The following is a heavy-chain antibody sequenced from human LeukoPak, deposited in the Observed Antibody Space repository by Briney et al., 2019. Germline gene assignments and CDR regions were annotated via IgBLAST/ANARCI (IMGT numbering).Heavy chain of an antibody. CDR3: AKDPTPQLLWFGELTFSMDV. CDR2: ISGSGGST. Sequence: GGSLRLSCAASGFTFSSYAMSWVRQAPGKGLEWVSAISGSGGSTYYADSVKGRFTISRDNSKNTLYLQMNSLRAEDTAVYYCAKDPTPQLLWFGELTFSMDVWGKGTTVTVSS. D-gene: IGHD3-10*01. CDR1: GFTFSSYA. V-gene: IGHV3-23*01. J-gene: IGHJ6*03.